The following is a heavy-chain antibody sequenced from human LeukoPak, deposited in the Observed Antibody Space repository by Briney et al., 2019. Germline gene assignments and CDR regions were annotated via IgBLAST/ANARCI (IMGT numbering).Heavy chain of an antibody. CDR1: GVSFSSYY. CDR3: ARGEWDLLFDY. D-gene: IGHD1-26*01. V-gene: IGHV4-59*01. CDR2: IFYSGST. Sequence: ASETLSLTCAVSGVSFSSYYWSWIRQPPGKGLEWMGDIFYSGSTNYNPSLKSRVTISVDTSKNHFSLKLSSVTAADTAVYYCARGEWDLLFDYWGQGTLVTASS. J-gene: IGHJ4*02.